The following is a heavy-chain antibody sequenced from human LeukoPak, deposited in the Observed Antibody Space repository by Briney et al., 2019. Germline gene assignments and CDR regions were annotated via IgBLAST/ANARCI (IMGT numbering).Heavy chain of an antibody. CDR3: ARVGGIAVAGTSYDFDY. V-gene: IGHV4-38-2*01. CDR2: IYHSGST. J-gene: IGHJ4*02. CDR1: GYSVSSGYY. Sequence: SETLSLTCAVSGYSVSSGYYWGWIRQPPGKGLEWIGSIYHSGSTYYNPSLKSRVTISVDTSKNQFSLKLSSVTAADTAVYYCARVGGIAVAGTSYDFDYWGQGTLVTVSS. D-gene: IGHD6-19*01.